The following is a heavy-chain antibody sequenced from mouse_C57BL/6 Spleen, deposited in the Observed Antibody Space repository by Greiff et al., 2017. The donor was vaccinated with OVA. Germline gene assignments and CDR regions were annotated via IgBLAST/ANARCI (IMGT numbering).Heavy chain of an antibody. CDR2: IHPNSGST. CDR3: ARSSPPVGYFDV. V-gene: IGHV1-64*01. CDR1: GYTFTSYW. D-gene: IGHD6-1*01. J-gene: IGHJ1*03. Sequence: QVQLQQPGAELVKPGASVKLSCKASGYTFTSYWMHWVKQRPGQGLEWIGMIHPNSGSTNYNEKFKSKATLTVDKSSSTAYMQLSSLTSEDSAVYYCARSSPPVGYFDVWGTGTTVTVSS.